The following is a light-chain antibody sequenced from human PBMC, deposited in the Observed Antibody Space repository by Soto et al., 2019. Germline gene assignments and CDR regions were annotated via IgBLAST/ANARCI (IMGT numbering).Light chain of an antibody. V-gene: IGKV3-15*01. J-gene: IGKJ4*01. Sequence: EIVMTQSPGTLSVSPGERATLSCRASQSVSSNLAWYQQKSGQTPRLLIYGASTRATDIPARFSGSGSGTEFTLTISSLQSEDFAVYYCQQYDNWPLTFGGGTKVEI. CDR3: QQYDNWPLT. CDR1: QSVSSN. CDR2: GAS.